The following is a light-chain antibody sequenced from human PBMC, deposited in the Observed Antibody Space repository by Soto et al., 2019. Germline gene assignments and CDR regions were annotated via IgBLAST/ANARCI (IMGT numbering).Light chain of an antibody. CDR1: QSVRTK. CDR2: GAS. CDR3: QQYSSWPPIT. V-gene: IGKV3-15*01. J-gene: IGKJ5*01. Sequence: EIVMTKSPDTLYVSQGEGATLSCRASQSVRTKLAWYQQKAGQAPRLLIYGASTRATAIPDRFSGSGSGTEFTLTISSLQSEDFAVYYCQQYSSWPPITFGQGTRVEIK.